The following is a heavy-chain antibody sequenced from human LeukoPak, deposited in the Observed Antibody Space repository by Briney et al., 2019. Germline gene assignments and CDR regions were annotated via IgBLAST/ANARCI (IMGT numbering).Heavy chain of an antibody. CDR3: AKDRFTVGVRFDP. D-gene: IGHD4-23*01. V-gene: IGHV3-30*18. CDR1: GFTFRNYG. CDR2: ISCDGSNK. Sequence: PGGSLRLSCAASGFTFRNYGMHWVRQAPGKGLDWVAVISCDGSNKYYADSVKGRFTISRDNSKNTLYLQMNSLRAEDTAVYYCAKDRFTVGVRFDPWGQGTLVTVSS. J-gene: IGHJ5*02.